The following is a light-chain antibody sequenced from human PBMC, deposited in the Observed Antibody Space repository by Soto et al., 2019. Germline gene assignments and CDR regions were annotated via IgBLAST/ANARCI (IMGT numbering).Light chain of an antibody. Sequence: DIQMTQSPSSLSASVGDRVTITCRASQNINNYLSWYQQRPGKAPKLLIYAAPSLQSGVPSRFSGSGSGTEFTLTISSLQPDDFATYYCQHYNSYSEAFGQGTKVDIK. J-gene: IGKJ1*01. CDR2: AAP. V-gene: IGKV1-17*01. CDR3: QHYNSYSEA. CDR1: QNINNY.